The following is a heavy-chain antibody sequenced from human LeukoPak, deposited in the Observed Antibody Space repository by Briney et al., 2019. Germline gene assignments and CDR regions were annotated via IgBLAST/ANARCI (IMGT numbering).Heavy chain of an antibody. CDR3: ARRLHDGGGHHYFDY. D-gene: IGHD3-22*01. CDR2: IYYSGNT. V-gene: IGHV4-39*01. Sequence: SETLSLTCTVSGGSISNTNYYWDWIRQPPGKGLEWIGSIYYSGNTYYNPSLKSRVTMSVDTSKSQFSLKMSSVTAADTAVYYCARRLHDGGGHHYFDYWGQGTLVTVSS. J-gene: IGHJ4*02. CDR1: GGSISNTNYY.